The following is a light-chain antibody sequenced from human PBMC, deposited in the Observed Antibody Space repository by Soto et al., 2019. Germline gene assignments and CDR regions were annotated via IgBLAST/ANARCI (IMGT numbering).Light chain of an antibody. CDR2: DAS. V-gene: IGKV3-11*01. CDR1: QSVSSY. J-gene: IGKJ3*01. CDR3: QQRSNWPRFT. Sequence: EIVLTQSPATLSLSPGERATLSCRASQSVSSYLAWYQQKPGQAPRLLIYDASNRATGIPARFSGSGSGTDFTLTISSLEPEDFAVYYCQQRSNWPRFTFGPGTKVYIK.